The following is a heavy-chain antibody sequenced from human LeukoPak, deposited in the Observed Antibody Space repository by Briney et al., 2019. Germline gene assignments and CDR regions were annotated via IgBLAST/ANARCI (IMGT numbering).Heavy chain of an antibody. CDR1: GYTFTMYY. Sequence: ASVKVSCKASGYTFTMYYIHWVRQAPRKGLEWMGMIDPSGGTTTYAENFQVRVTMTTDTSTSTVYMELSSLRSEDTAVFYCVRGLTMKLAHLFHFWGQGTLVTVSS. CDR2: IDPSGGTT. J-gene: IGHJ4*02. D-gene: IGHD3-22*01. V-gene: IGHV1-46*01. CDR3: VRGLTMKLAHLFHF.